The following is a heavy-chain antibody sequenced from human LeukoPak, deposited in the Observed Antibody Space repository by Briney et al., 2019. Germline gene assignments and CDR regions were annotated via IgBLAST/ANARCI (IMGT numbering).Heavy chain of an antibody. D-gene: IGHD2-15*01. V-gene: IGHV7-4-1*02. CDR3: ARDTYCSGGRCYSRVGY. CDR2: INTNTGNP. Sequence: GASVKVSCKASGYTFTNYPMNWVRQAPGQGLEWMGWINTNTGNPTYAQGFTERFVFSWDTSVNTAYLQINSLKPEDTAVYFCARDTYCSGGRCYSRVGYWGQGTVATVSS. J-gene: IGHJ4*02. CDR1: GYTFTNYP.